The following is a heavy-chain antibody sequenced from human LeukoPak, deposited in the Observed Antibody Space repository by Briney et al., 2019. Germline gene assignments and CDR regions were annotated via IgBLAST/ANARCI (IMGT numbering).Heavy chain of an antibody. Sequence: SQTLSLTCAVSGGSISSGGYSWSWIRQPPGKGLEWIGYIYHSGSTYYNPSLKSQVTISVDRSKNQFSLKLSSETAADTAVYYCARGENYYDSSGYQLGCNWFDPWGQGTLVTVSS. CDR1: GGSISSGGYS. D-gene: IGHD3-22*01. V-gene: IGHV4-30-2*01. CDR2: IYHSGST. J-gene: IGHJ5*02. CDR3: ARGENYYDSSGYQLGCNWFDP.